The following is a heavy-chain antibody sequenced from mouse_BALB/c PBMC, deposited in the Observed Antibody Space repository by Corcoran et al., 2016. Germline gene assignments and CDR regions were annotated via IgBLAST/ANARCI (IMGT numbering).Heavy chain of an antibody. CDR1: GFNIKDTY. Sequence: EVQLQQSGAELVKPGASVTLSCTASGFNIKDTYMHWVKQRPEQVLEWIGRIDPANGNTKYDPKFQGKATITADTSSNTAYLQLSSLTSEDTAGYYCAIWDWYFDVWGAGTTVTVSS. V-gene: IGHV14-3*02. CDR2: IDPANGNT. D-gene: IGHD4-1*01. J-gene: IGHJ1*01. CDR3: AIWDWYFDV.